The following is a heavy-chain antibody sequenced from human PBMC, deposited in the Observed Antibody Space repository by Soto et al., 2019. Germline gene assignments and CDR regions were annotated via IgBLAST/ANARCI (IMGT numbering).Heavy chain of an antibody. Sequence: SVKVSCKASGGTFGTYAITWVRQAPGQGLEWIGGIIPIFDTADYAQKFQGRVTITADESTSTANMELSSLRSEDTAVYYCATSYGSGSYPGLYYYYMDVWGKGTTVTVSS. CDR3: ATSYGSGSYPGLYYYYMDV. CDR1: GGTFGTYA. V-gene: IGHV1-69*13. CDR2: IIPIFDTA. D-gene: IGHD3-10*01. J-gene: IGHJ6*03.